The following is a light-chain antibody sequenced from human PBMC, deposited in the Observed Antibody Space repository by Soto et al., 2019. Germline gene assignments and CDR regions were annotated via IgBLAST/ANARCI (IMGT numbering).Light chain of an antibody. V-gene: IGLV2-14*03. CDR3: CAYTARTTLSWV. Sequence: QSVLTQPTSVSGSPGQSITISCTGVSSDIGGYNHVSWYQQHPGKVPRLIIYDVDNRPLGVSNRFSGSQSGNTASLTISGLLAEDEAEYYCCAYTARTTLSWVFGGGTKLTVL. J-gene: IGLJ3*02. CDR1: SSDIGGYNH. CDR2: DVD.